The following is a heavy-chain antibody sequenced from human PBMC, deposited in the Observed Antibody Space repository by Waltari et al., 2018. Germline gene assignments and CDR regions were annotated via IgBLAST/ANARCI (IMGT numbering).Heavy chain of an antibody. CDR1: GGSFSGYY. J-gene: IGHJ6*02. CDR2: INHSAST. Sequence: QVQLQQWGAGLLKPSETLSLTCAVYGGSFSGYYWSWIRQPPGKGLEWIGEINHSASTNFNPSLKSRVTISVDTSKNQFSLKLSSVTAADTAVYYCARGRLTAAAPGGYYYYYGMDVWGQGTTVTVSS. CDR3: ARGRLTAAAPGGYYYYYGMDV. V-gene: IGHV4-34*01. D-gene: IGHD6-13*01.